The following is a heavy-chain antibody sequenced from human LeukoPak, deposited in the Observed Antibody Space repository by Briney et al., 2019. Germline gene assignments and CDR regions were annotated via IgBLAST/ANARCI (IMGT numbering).Heavy chain of an antibody. D-gene: IGHD3-22*01. V-gene: IGHV3-7*02. Sequence: AGGSLRLSCEASGFTFSSYWMSWVRQAPGKGLEWVANIKHYGSEKYYVYSVKGRFTISRDNAKNTLYLQMNSLRVEDTAVYYCARVDSSGYYSFDYWGQGTLVTVSS. CDR1: GFTFSSYW. CDR2: IKHYGSEK. J-gene: IGHJ4*02. CDR3: ARVDSSGYYSFDY.